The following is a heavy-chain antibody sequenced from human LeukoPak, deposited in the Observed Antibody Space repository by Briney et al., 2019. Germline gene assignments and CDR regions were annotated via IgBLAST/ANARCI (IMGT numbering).Heavy chain of an antibody. CDR1: GGSFSGYY. J-gene: IGHJ5*02. V-gene: IGHV4-34*01. CDR2: INHSGST. Sequence: SETPSLTCAVYGGSFSGYYWTWIRQPPGKGLEWIGEINHSGSTNYNPSLKSRVTISVDTSKNQFSLKLSSVTAADTAVYYCASTYGDYEGNWFDPWGQGTLVTVSS. D-gene: IGHD4-17*01. CDR3: ASTYGDYEGNWFDP.